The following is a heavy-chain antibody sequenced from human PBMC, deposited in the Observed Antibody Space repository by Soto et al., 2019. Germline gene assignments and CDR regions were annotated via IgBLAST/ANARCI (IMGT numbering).Heavy chain of an antibody. CDR2: TSSSLGHT. V-gene: IGHV3-11*03. CDR3: AANWNFGLNF. Sequence: GGSLRLSCVASGFDFSDFHISWVRQAPGKGLEWISYTSSSLGHTDYAESVKGRFTISRENAKSSVFLEMSDLRSDDTAVYYCAANWNFGLNFWGQGNMVNVSS. CDR1: GFDFSDFH. D-gene: IGHD1-1*01. J-gene: IGHJ4*02.